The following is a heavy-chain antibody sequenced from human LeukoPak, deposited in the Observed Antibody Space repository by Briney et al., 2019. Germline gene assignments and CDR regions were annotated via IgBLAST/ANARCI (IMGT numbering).Heavy chain of an antibody. CDR2: ISSDGSDK. Sequence: GGSLRLSCAASGFTVSSYGMHWVRQAPGKGLEWVAVISSDGSDKYYADSVKGRFTISRDNSKNTMYLQMNSLRDENTAVYYCAKGSATTVVTIDYWGQGTLVTVSS. J-gene: IGHJ4*02. CDR3: AKGSATTVVTIDY. CDR1: GFTVSSYG. D-gene: IGHD4-23*01. V-gene: IGHV3-30*18.